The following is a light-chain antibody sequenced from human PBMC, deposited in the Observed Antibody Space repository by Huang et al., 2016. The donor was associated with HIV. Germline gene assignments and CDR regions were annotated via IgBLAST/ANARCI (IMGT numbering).Light chain of an antibody. Sequence: IQLTQSPSSLSSSVGDRVTITCRASQGISNYLAWYQQKPGKAPKRLIFAAFTLQSGVPSRFSGSGSVTDFTLTISSLQPEDFATYYCQQLNSFPREYTFGQGTKLEIK. J-gene: IGKJ2*01. CDR1: QGISNY. V-gene: IGKV1-9*01. CDR3: QQLNSFPREYT. CDR2: AAF.